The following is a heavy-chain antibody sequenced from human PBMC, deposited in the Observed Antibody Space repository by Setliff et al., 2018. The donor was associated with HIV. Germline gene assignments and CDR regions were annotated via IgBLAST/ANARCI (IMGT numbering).Heavy chain of an antibody. D-gene: IGHD6-13*01. J-gene: IGHJ3*02. Sequence: PGGSLRLSCAASGFTFSSYSMNWVRQAPGKGLEWVSSISSSGSYIYYADSVKGRFTSSRDNGKNSLYLQMNSLRAEDTAVYYCARDLVWPYSSRWYDAFDIWGQGTMVTVSS. CDR3: ARDLVWPYSSRWYDAFDI. CDR2: ISSSGSYI. CDR1: GFTFSSYS. V-gene: IGHV3-21*01.